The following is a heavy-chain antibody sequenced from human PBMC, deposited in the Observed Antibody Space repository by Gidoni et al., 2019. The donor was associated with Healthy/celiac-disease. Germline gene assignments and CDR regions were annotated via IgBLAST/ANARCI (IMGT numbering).Heavy chain of an antibody. CDR2: IYTSGTT. J-gene: IGHJ4*02. CDR1: ERSLSSCIYY. V-gene: IGHV4-61*02. Sequence: VTMQESGPGRVTPEHTLSITCTATERSLSSCIYYWSWFRPPAGQGLEWIGSIYTSGTTNSNPSFTRPFTISVATSTTQFSLKLSSVTAAVAAFSYCAREGPGYSSSWSDWGQGTLVPVSS. CDR3: AREGPGYSSSWSD. D-gene: IGHD6-13*01.